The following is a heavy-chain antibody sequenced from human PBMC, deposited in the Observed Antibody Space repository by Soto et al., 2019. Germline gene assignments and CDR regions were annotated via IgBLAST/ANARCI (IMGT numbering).Heavy chain of an antibody. Sequence: SETLSLPWTVSGGPPSSRSYYWGWIRQPPGKGLEWIGSIYYSGSTYYNPSLKSRVTISVDTSKNQFSLKLSSVTAADTAVYYCARTRAVWFHPWGQGTLVTVS. V-gene: IGHV4-39*01. CDR2: IYYSGST. CDR3: ARTRAVWFHP. D-gene: IGHD6-19*01. CDR1: GGPPSSRSYY. J-gene: IGHJ5*02.